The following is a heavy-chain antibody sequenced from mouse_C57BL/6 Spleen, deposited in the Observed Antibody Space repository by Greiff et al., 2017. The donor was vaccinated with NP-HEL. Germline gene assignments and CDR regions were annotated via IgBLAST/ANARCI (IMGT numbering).Heavy chain of an antibody. CDR1: GYTFTSYW. CDR2: IDPNSGGT. Sequence: VQLQQPGAELVKPGASVKLSCKASGYTFTSYWMHWVKQRPGRGLEWIGRIDPNSGGTKYNEKFKSKATLTVDKPSSTAYMQLSGLTSEDSAVYYCARSPFYYDYDSWYFDVWGTGTTVTVSS. V-gene: IGHV1-72*01. CDR3: ARSPFYYDYDSWYFDV. J-gene: IGHJ1*03. D-gene: IGHD2-4*01.